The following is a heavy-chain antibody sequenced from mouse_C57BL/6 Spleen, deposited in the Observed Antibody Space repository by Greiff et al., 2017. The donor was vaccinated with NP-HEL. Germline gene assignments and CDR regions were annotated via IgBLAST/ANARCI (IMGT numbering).Heavy chain of an antibody. J-gene: IGHJ4*01. Sequence: DVKLVESGGGLVQPGGSLSLSCAASGFTFTDYYMSWVRQPPGKALEWLGFIRNKANGYTTEYSASVKGRFTISRDNSQSILYLQMNALRAEDSATYYCARYQYYGSSLYAMDYWGQGTSVTVSS. CDR3: ARYQYYGSSLYAMDY. CDR2: IRNKANGYTT. D-gene: IGHD1-1*01. CDR1: GFTFTDYY. V-gene: IGHV7-3*01.